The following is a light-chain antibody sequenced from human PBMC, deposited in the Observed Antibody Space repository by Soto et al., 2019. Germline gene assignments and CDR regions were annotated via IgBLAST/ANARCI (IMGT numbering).Light chain of an antibody. CDR2: NTN. CDR3: VLYMGSGISV. V-gene: IGLV8-61*01. J-gene: IGLJ3*02. Sequence: QAVVTQEPSSSVSPGGTVTLTCGLSSGSVSKGHYPTWYQQTPGQAPRTLIYNTNTHSSGVPDRFSGSILGNKAALTITGAQADDESAYYCVLYMGSGISVFGGGTKLTVL. CDR1: SGSVSKGHY.